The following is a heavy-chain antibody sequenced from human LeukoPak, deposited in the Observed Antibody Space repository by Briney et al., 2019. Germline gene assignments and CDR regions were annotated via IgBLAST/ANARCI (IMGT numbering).Heavy chain of an antibody. D-gene: IGHD1-1*01. Sequence: PSETLSLTCTVSGGSISSGSYYWSWIRQPAGKGLEWIGRIYTSGSTNYNPSLKSRVTISVDTPKNQFSLRLTSVTAVDTAVYYCARERRQLERWIDYWGQGTLVTVSS. CDR1: GGSISSGSYY. V-gene: IGHV4-61*02. J-gene: IGHJ4*02. CDR2: IYTSGST. CDR3: ARERRQLERWIDY.